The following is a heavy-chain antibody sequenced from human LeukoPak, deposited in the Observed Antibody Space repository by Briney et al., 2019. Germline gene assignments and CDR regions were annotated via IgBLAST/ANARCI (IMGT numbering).Heavy chain of an antibody. V-gene: IGHV4-59*08. CDR2: IYDSGST. Sequence: SETLSLTCSVSGGSISSYYWSWIRQPPGKGLEWIGNIYDSGSTNYNPSLKSRVTISVDTSKNQFSLKLTSVTAADTAVYYCARRGMVGATLQYYFDYWGQGTLVTVSS. D-gene: IGHD1-26*01. CDR3: ARRGMVGATLQYYFDY. J-gene: IGHJ4*02. CDR1: GGSISSYY.